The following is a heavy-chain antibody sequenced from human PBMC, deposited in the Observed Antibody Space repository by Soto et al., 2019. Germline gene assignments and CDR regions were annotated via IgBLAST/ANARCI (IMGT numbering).Heavy chain of an antibody. CDR2: ISSSSNYI. D-gene: IGHD4-4*01. CDR3: ARDQGTVAPSYFDS. Sequence: GGSLRLSCAASGFSFSTYSMNWVRQAPGRGLEWVSSISSSSNYIYYGDSVKGRFTISRDNAKNSVYLHLSSLRAEDTALYYCARDQGTVAPSYFDSWGRGILVTVSS. J-gene: IGHJ4*02. CDR1: GFSFSTYS. V-gene: IGHV3-21*01.